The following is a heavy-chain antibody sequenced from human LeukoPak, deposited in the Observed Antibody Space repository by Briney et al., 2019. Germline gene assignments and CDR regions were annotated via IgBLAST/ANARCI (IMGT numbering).Heavy chain of an antibody. CDR1: GFTFSSYS. J-gene: IGHJ3*02. V-gene: IGHV3-21*01. D-gene: IGHD2-15*01. Sequence: GGSLRLACAASGFTFSSYSMNWVGQAPVKGLEWVSSISSSSSYIYYADSVKCRFTISRDNAKNSLYLQMNSLRAEDTAVYYCARDRSAATPDAFDIWAKGQWSPSLQ. CDR3: ARDRSAATPDAFDI. CDR2: ISSSSSYI.